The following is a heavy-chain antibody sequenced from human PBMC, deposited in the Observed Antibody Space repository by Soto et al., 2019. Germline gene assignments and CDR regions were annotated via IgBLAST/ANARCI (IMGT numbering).Heavy chain of an antibody. CDR3: AGVWSGYKYYYYYYMDV. CDR1: GFTFSDYY. CDR2: ISSSGSTV. J-gene: IGHJ6*03. D-gene: IGHD3-3*01. V-gene: IGHV3-11*01. Sequence: QVQLVEPGGGLVKPGGSLRLSCAASGFTFSDYYMSWIRQAPGKGLEWVSYISSSGSTVYYADSVKGRFTISRDNAKNSLYLQMNSLRAEDTAVYYCAGVWSGYKYYYYYYMDVWGKGTTVTVSS.